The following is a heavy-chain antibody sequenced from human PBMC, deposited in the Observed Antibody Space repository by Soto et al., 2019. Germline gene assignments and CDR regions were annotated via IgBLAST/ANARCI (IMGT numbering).Heavy chain of an antibody. D-gene: IGHD2-2*01. J-gene: IGHJ4*02. V-gene: IGHV4-59*01. CDR3: ALYCSSTSCYGEWAY. Sequence: CLTCGVVGGTSGNGDGRWIRKKPGKGLEWIGYFHDSGFTNYNTSLRRRVTISVDTSNNQLSLKLTSVTAADTAVYYCALYCSSTSCYGEWAYWGRRTPVT. CDR2: FHDSGFT. CDR1: GGTSGNGD.